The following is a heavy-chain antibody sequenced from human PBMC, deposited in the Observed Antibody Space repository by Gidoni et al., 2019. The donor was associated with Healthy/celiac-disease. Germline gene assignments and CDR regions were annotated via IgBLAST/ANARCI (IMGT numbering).Heavy chain of an antibody. D-gene: IGHD3-22*01. Sequence: QESGPGLVKPSGTLSLTCAVSGGSISSSNWWSWVRQPPGKGLEWIGEIYHSGSTNYNPSLKSRVTISVDKSKNQFSLKLSSVTAADTAVYYCAREAAARHYDRSGYFGDWGQGTLVTVSS. CDR1: GGSISSSNW. CDR3: AREAAARHYDRSGYFGD. J-gene: IGHJ4*02. V-gene: IGHV4-4*02. CDR2: IYHSGST.